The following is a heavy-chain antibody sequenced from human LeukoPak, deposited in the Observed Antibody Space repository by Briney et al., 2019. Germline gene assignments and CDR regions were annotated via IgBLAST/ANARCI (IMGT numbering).Heavy chain of an antibody. D-gene: IGHD6-13*01. J-gene: IGHJ1*01. V-gene: IGHV3-30*01. Sequence: PGGSLRLSCAASGFTFSSYAMHWVRQAPGKGLEGVAVISYDGSNKYYADSVKGRFTISRDNSKNTLYLQLNSLRAEDTAVYYCARDVDPLIAAAGTAEYFQHWGQGTLVTVSS. CDR3: ARDVDPLIAAAGTAEYFQH. CDR2: ISYDGSNK. CDR1: GFTFSSYA.